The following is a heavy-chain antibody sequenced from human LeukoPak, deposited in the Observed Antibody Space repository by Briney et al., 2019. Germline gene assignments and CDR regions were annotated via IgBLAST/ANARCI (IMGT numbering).Heavy chain of an antibody. CDR3: AKGPSIAVAGFYYGMDV. CDR1: GFSFTTYN. V-gene: IGHV3-21*01. D-gene: IGHD6-19*01. CDR2: ISISGSYI. Sequence: GGSLRLSCAASGFSFTTYNMNWVRQAPGKGLEWVSSISISGSYIYYPDSLKGRFTISRDNAKNSLYLQMNSLRAEDTAVYYCAKGPSIAVAGFYYGMDVWGQGTTVTVSS. J-gene: IGHJ6*02.